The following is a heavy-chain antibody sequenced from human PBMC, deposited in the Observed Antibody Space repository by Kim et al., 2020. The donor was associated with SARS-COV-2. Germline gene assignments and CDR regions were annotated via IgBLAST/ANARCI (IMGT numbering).Heavy chain of an antibody. J-gene: IGHJ5*02. CDR2: IYYSGST. V-gene: IGHV4-31*03. CDR3: AARPIGVTIFGVVKGPFDP. Sequence: SETLSLTCTVSGGSISSGGYYWSWIRQHPGKGLEWIGYIYYSGSTYYNPSLKSRVTISVDTSKNQFSLKLSSVTAADMAVYYCAARPIGVTIFGVVKGPFDPWGQGTLVTVSS. D-gene: IGHD3-3*01. CDR1: GGSISSGGYY.